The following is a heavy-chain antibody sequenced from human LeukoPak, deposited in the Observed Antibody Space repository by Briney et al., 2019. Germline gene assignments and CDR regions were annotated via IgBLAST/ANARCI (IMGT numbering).Heavy chain of an antibody. V-gene: IGHV3-23*01. CDR2: ISGSGGST. D-gene: IGHD1-7*01. CDR3: AKDVSWNYGQSLGYFDY. J-gene: IGHJ4*02. CDR1: GFTFSSYA. Sequence: GGSLRLSCAASGFTFSSYAMSWVRQAPGKGLEWVSAISGSGGSTYYADSVKGRFTISRDNSKNTLYLQMNSLRAEDTAVYYCAKDVSWNYGQSLGYFDYWGQGTLVTVSS.